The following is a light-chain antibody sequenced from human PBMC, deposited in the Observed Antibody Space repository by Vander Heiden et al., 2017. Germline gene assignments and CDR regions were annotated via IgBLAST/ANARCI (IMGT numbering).Light chain of an antibody. CDR3: QQDGSSPYT. V-gene: IGKV3-20*01. CDR1: QRVSSSY. J-gene: IGKJ4*01. Sequence: EIVLTQSPGTLSLSPGERATLSCRASQRVSSSYLAWYQQKPGQPPRLLIYGASSRATGIPDRFSGSGSGTDFTLTISSLQPEDVAVYYCQQDGSSPYTFGRGTKVEIK. CDR2: GAS.